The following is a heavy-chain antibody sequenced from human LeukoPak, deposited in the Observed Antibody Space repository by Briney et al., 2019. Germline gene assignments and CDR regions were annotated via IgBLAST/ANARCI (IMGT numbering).Heavy chain of an antibody. J-gene: IGHJ4*02. Sequence: ASVKVSCKASGYTFTGYYMHWVRQAPGQRLEGMGWINPNGGDTHYAQKFHGRVTQTRDTSIRTASMELSRLGSDGTARFYCARDFTGRLPPSYYFDYWGQGTLVTVSS. D-gene: IGHD3-9*01. CDR2: INPNGGDT. V-gene: IGHV1-2*02. CDR3: ARDFTGRLPPSYYFDY. CDR1: GYTFTGYY.